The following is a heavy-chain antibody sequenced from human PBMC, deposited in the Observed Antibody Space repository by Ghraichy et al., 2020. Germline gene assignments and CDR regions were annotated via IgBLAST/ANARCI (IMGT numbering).Heavy chain of an antibody. J-gene: IGHJ6*02. CDR1: GFTFSSYN. Sequence: GGSLRLSCVASGFTFSSYNMNWVRQVPGKGLEWVSYISSSRSIIHYADSVTGRFTISRDNTKNSLYLQMNSLRDEDTAVYYCARNRQLDVWGQGTTVTVSS. CDR3: ARNRQLDV. CDR2: ISSSRSII. V-gene: IGHV3-48*02. D-gene: IGHD5-18*01.